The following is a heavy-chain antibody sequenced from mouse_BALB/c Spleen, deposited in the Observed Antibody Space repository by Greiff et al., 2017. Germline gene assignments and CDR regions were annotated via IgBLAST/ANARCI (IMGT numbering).Heavy chain of an antibody. CDR2: IDPSDSYT. CDR1: GYTFTSYW. J-gene: IGHJ1*01. V-gene: IGHV1S127*01. D-gene: IGHD1-1*01. Sequence: VQLQQPGAELVKPGASVKMSCKASGYTFTSYWMHWVKQRPGQGLEWIGVIDPSDSYTSYNQKFKGKATLTVDTSSSTAYMQLSSLTSEDSAVYYCTRPQFITTVVATDWYFDVWGAGTTVTVSS. CDR3: TRPQFITTVVATDWYFDV.